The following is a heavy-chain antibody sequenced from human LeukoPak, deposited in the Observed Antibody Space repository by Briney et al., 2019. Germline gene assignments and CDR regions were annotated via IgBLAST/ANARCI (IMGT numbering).Heavy chain of an antibody. CDR1: GFTFSSYA. D-gene: IGHD3-10*01. CDR3: AYDYYGSGSYYKGNWFDP. Sequence: PGGSLRLSCAASGFTFSSYAMSWVRQAPGKGLEWVSAISGSGGSTYYADSVKVRFTISRDNSKNTLYLQMNSLRAEYTAVYYCAYDYYGSGSYYKGNWFDPWGQGTLVTVSS. V-gene: IGHV3-23*01. J-gene: IGHJ5*02. CDR2: ISGSGGST.